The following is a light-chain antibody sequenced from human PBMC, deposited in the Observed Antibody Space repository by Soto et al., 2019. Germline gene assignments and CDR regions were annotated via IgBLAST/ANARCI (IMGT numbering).Light chain of an antibody. J-gene: IGKJ5*01. Sequence: DIQMTQSPSSLSASVGDRVTITCRASQTITGSLNWYQQRPGKAPNLLLYASTSLQSGVPPRFSGSGSGTDFTLTISSLQPEDFATYYCQQTYSIPITFGQGTRLDIK. CDR1: QTITGS. CDR2: AST. CDR3: QQTYSIPIT. V-gene: IGKV1-39*01.